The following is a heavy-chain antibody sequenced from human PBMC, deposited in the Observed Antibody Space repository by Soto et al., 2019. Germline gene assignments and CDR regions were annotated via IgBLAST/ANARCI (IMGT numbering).Heavy chain of an antibody. D-gene: IGHD2-21*01. CDR3: ARDMWSTTDYYYGMDV. CDR1: GFSLTNYW. V-gene: IGHV3-74*01. Sequence: GGSLRLSCAAYGFSLTNYWMHWVRQAPGKGLVWVSRINSDGRNTPYADSVKGRFTISRDNAKNTLFLQMNRLRDEDTAVCYCARDMWSTTDYYYGMDVWGQGTTVTVSS. CDR2: INSDGRNT. J-gene: IGHJ6*02.